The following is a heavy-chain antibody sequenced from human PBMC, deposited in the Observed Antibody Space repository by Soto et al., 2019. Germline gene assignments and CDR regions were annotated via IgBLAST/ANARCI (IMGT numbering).Heavy chain of an antibody. J-gene: IGHJ6*02. CDR3: AKDLGKYNSTSAMDV. V-gene: IGHV3-23*01. CDR1: GFPFSSCA. Sequence: GGSLSLSCASSGFPFSSCALIWVRQAPGKGLEWLSAISGNGDRTYFAHSVKGRFTTSRDNSKNTLNLQMNSLRADDTAVYYCAKDLGKYNSTSAMDVWGQGTTVTVSS. D-gene: IGHD3-22*01. CDR2: ISGNGDRT.